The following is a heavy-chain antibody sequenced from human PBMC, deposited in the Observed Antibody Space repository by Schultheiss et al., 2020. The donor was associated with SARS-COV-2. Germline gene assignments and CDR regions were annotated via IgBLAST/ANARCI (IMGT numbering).Heavy chain of an antibody. CDR1: GGSFSGYY. D-gene: IGHD3-16*02. CDR2: INHRGST. Sequence: SETLSLTCAVYGGSFSGYYWSWIRQPPGKGLEWIGEINHRGSTNYNPSLKSRVTISVDTSKNQFSLKLSSVTAADTAVYYCARRAYDYVWGSYRYRYAFDYWGQGTLVTVSS. CDR3: ARRAYDYVWGSYRYRYAFDY. J-gene: IGHJ4*02. V-gene: IGHV4-34*01.